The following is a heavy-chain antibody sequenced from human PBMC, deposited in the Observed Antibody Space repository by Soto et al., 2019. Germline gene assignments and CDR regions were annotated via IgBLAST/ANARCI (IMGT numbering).Heavy chain of an antibody. CDR1: GYTFTSYY. V-gene: IGHV1-46*03. CDR2: INPSGGST. D-gene: IGHD2-15*01. J-gene: IGHJ4*02. Sequence: GASVKVSCKASGYTFTSYYMHWVRQAPGQGLEWMGIINPSGGSTSYAQKFQGRVTMTRDTSTSTVYMELSSLRSEDTAVYYCARNSGAYCSGGSCYSGGSWLDYWGQGTLVTVSS. CDR3: ARNSGAYCSGGSCYSGGSWLDY.